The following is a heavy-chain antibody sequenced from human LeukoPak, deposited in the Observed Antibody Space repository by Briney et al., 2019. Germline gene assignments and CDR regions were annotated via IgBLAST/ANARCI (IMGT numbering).Heavy chain of an antibody. Sequence: SETLSLTCTLSGGSVSSGSYYWSWIRQPPGKGLEWIGYIYYSGSTNYNPSLKSRVTISVDTSKNQFSLKLSSVAAADTAVYYCARARYFDWLLPHYFDYWGQGTLVTVSS. CDR2: IYYSGST. D-gene: IGHD3-9*01. CDR1: GGSVSSGSYY. CDR3: ARARYFDWLLPHYFDY. J-gene: IGHJ4*02. V-gene: IGHV4-61*01.